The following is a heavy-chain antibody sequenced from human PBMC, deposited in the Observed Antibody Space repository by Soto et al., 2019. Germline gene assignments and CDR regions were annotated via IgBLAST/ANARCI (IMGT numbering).Heavy chain of an antibody. CDR2: MYHSGNT. D-gene: IGHD1-26*01. J-gene: IGHJ3*01. CDR1: GGSIASNYY. Sequence: QLHLQESGPGLVKPSETLSLTCTVSGGSIASNYYWGWIRQSPGEGLEWIASMYHSGNTYYNPSLKSRVTMSVDTSKNQLSLKVTSVTAADTAMYFCARYSGTYSVYGLDVWGQGTMVTVSS. V-gene: IGHV4-39*01. CDR3: ARYSGTYSVYGLDV.